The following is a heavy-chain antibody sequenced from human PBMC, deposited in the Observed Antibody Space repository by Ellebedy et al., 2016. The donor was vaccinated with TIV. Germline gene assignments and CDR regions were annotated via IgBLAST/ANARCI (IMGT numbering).Heavy chain of an antibody. CDR2: INPSGGGT. J-gene: IGHJ4*02. CDR1: GYTFTSYY. V-gene: IGHV1-46*01. Sequence: ASVKVSXXASGYTFTSYYIHWVRQAPGQGLEWMGVINPSGGGTRFALKFQGRVTMTRDTSTSTVYMELSSQRSEDTAVYYCARGHPPYSSSCDYWGQGTQVSVS. D-gene: IGHD3-22*01. CDR3: ARGHPPYSSSCDY.